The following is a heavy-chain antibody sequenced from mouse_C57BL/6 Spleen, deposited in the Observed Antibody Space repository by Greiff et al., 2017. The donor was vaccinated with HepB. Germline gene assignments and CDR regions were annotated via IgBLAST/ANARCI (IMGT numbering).Heavy chain of an antibody. J-gene: IGHJ4*01. CDR3: ARSGDGYYVRAMDY. CDR2: IYPRSGNT. V-gene: IGHV1-81*01. D-gene: IGHD2-3*01. Sequence: QVQLQQSGAELARPGASVKLSCKASGYTFTSYGISWVKQRTGQGLEWIGEIYPRSGNTYYNEKFKGKATLTADKSSSTAYMELRSLTSEDSAVYFCARSGDGYYVRAMDYWGQGTSVTVSS. CDR1: GYTFTSYG.